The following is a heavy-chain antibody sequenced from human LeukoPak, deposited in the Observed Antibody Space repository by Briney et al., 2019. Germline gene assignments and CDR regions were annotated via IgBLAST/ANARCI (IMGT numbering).Heavy chain of an antibody. CDR3: ARGGYDFWSGYSDS. J-gene: IGHJ4*02. V-gene: IGHV4-61*02. D-gene: IGHD3-3*01. Sequence: SETLSLTCTVSGGSISSGNYYWSWIRQPAGKGLEWIGRIYTSGSTNYNPSLKSRVTISVDTSKNQFSVKLSAVTAADTAVYYCARGGYDFWSGYSDSWGQGTLVTVSS. CDR2: IYTSGST. CDR1: GGSISSGNYY.